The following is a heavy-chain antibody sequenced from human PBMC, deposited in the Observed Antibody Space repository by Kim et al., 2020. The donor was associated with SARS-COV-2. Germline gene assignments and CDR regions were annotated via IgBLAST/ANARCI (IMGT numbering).Heavy chain of an antibody. CDR1: GGSISSGGYY. CDR3: ARAHRTIFGVVEYMDV. Sequence: SETLSLTCTVSGGSISSGGYYWSWIRQHPGKGLEWIGYIYYSGSTSYNPSLKSRVTISVDTSKNQFSLKLSSVTAADTAVYYCARAHRTIFGVVEYMDVWGQGTTVTVSS. CDR2: IYYSGST. V-gene: IGHV4-31*03. J-gene: IGHJ6*02. D-gene: IGHD3-3*01.